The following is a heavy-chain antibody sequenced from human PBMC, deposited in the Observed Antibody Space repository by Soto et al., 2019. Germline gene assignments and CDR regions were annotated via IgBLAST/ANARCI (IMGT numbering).Heavy chain of an antibody. CDR3: ARDRKYSSGWGYYYYGMDV. V-gene: IGHV1-69*06. CDR2: IIPIFGTA. CDR1: GGTFSSYA. J-gene: IGHJ6*02. D-gene: IGHD6-19*01. Sequence: ASVKVSCKASGGTFSSYAISWVRQAPGQGLEWMGGIIPIFGTANYAQKFQGRVSITADKSTSTAYMELSSLRSEDTAVYYCARDRKYSSGWGYYYYGMDVWGQGTTVTVS.